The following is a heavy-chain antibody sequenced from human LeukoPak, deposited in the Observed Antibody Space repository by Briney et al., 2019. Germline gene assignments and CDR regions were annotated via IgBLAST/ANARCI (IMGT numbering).Heavy chain of an antibody. Sequence: GSLRLSCAASGFAFSSYGMRWVRQPPGRGLEWIGEIHHSGSTTYNPSLRSRLTISVDTSKNQFSLKLSSVTAADTAVYYCATFSDSSKINFDYWGQGTLVTVSS. CDR2: IHHSGST. CDR1: GFAFSSYG. CDR3: ATFSDSSKINFDY. V-gene: IGHV4-34*01. D-gene: IGHD3-22*01. J-gene: IGHJ4*02.